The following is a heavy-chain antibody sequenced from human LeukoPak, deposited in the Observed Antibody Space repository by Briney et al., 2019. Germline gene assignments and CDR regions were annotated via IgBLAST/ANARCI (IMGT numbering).Heavy chain of an antibody. CDR1: GLTFTKYV. D-gene: IGHD6-19*01. Sequence: ASVKVSCKASGLTFTKYVISWVRQAPGQGLEWMGWISTYNGDTNYAQKLQGRVTMTTDTSTSTAYMEVRSLRSDDTAVYYCARDPSNTSGWKTWFDSWGQGTLVTVTS. CDR3: ARDPSNTSGWKTWFDS. V-gene: IGHV1-18*01. CDR2: ISTYNGDT. J-gene: IGHJ5*01.